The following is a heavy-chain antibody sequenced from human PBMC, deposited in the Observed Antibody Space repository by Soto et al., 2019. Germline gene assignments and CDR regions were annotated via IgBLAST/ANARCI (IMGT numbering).Heavy chain of an antibody. D-gene: IGHD7-27*01. V-gene: IGHV4-30-2*01. Sequence: TLSLTCTVSGGSISSYSWSWIRQPPGKGLEWIGYIYHSGSTYYNPSLKSRVTISVDRSKNQFSLKLSSVTAADTAVYYCARVTGEEDYYPGMDVWGQGTTVTVSS. CDR2: IYHSGST. CDR3: ARVTGEEDYYPGMDV. J-gene: IGHJ6*02. CDR1: GGSISSYS.